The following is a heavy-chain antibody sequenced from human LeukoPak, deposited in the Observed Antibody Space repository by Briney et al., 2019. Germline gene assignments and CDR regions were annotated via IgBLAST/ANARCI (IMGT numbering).Heavy chain of an antibody. Sequence: GGSLRLSCAASGFTFSSYAMSWVRQAPGKGLEWVSYISSSGSTIYYADSVKGRFTISRDNAKNSLYLQMNSLRAEDTAVYYCARVNRYYYGSGSYSFDYWGQGTLVTVSS. D-gene: IGHD3-10*01. V-gene: IGHV3-48*04. J-gene: IGHJ4*02. CDR3: ARVNRYYYGSGSYSFDY. CDR2: ISSSGSTI. CDR1: GFTFSSYA.